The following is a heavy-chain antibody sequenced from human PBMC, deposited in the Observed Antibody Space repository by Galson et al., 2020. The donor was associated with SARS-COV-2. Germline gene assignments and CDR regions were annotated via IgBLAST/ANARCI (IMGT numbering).Heavy chain of an antibody. CDR3: GGPMRVRGHYYYYGMDV. D-gene: IGHD3-10*01. Sequence: SVKVSCKASGGTFSSYAISWVRQAPGQGLEWMGGIIPIFGTANYAQKFQGRVTITADESTSTAYMELSSLRSEDTAVYYCGGPMRVRGHYYYYGMDVWGQGTTVTVSS. CDR1: GGTFSSYA. J-gene: IGHJ6*02. V-gene: IGHV1-69*13. CDR2: IIPIFGTA.